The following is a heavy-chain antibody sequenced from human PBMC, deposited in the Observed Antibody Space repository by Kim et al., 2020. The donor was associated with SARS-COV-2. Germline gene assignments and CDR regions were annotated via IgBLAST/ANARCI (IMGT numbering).Heavy chain of an antibody. CDR1: GYTFTGYY. D-gene: IGHD3-16*01. V-gene: IGHV1-2*02. CDR3: ARDPSPRGGTGDDY. J-gene: IGHJ4*02. CDR2: INPNSGGT. Sequence: ASVKVSCKASGYTFTGYYMHWVRQAPGQGLEWMGWINPNSGGTNYAQKFQGRVTMTRDTSISTAYMELSRLRSDDTAVYYCARDPSPRGGTGDDYWGQGTLVTVSS.